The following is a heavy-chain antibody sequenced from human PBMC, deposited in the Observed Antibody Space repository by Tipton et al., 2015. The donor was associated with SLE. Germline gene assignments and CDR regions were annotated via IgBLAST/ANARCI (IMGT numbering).Heavy chain of an antibody. D-gene: IGHD2-2*02. V-gene: IGHV3-33*08. J-gene: IGHJ1*01. Sequence: SLRLSCAASGFTFSSYGMHWVRQAPGKGLEWVAVIWYDGSNKHYADSVKGRFAISRDNSKNTLYLQMNSLRAEDTAVYYCARTADCSSTSCYTGGGYFQHWGQGTLVTVSS. CDR3: ARTADCSSTSCYTGGGYFQH. CDR1: GFTFSSYG. CDR2: IWYDGSNK.